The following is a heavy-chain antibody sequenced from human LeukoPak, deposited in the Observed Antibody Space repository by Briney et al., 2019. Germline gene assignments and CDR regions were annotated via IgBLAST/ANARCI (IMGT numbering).Heavy chain of an antibody. CDR1: GFTCNNYA. Sequence: PGGSLILSCASSGFTCNNYAISGVRQAPGKGQEWVSVISGSGGSKYYADSVKGRFTISRDNSKNTLYLHMNNLRAEDTAVYYCAKGPWTYYYDSSGYSGPLDYWGQGTLVTVSS. CDR3: AKGPWTYYYDSSGYSGPLDY. D-gene: IGHD3-22*01. V-gene: IGHV3-23*01. J-gene: IGHJ4*02. CDR2: ISGSGGSK.